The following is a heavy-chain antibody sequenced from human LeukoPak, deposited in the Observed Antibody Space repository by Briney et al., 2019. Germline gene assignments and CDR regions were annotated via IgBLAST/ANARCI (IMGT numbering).Heavy chain of an antibody. Sequence: PGGSLRLSCAASGFTFDDYTLHWVRQAPGKGLEWVSLINWDGITTSYTDSVRGRFTISRDNSKNSLYLQMNSLRAEDTAVYYCIVLAVTGTLGFDYWGQGTLVTVSS. CDR2: INWDGITT. CDR3: IVLAVTGTLGFDY. CDR1: GFTFDDYT. J-gene: IGHJ4*02. D-gene: IGHD6-19*01. V-gene: IGHV3-43*01.